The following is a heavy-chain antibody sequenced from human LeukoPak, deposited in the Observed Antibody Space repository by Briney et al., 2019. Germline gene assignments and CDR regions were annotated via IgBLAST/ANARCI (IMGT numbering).Heavy chain of an antibody. Sequence: GGSLRLSCAASGFTFSSYSMNWVRQAPGKGLEWVSSISSSSSYIYYADSVKGRFTISRDNAKNSLYLQMNSLRAEDTAVYYCARDLLRTKTAPFDYWGQGTLVTVSS. CDR3: ARDLLRTKTAPFDY. CDR1: GFTFSSYS. CDR2: ISSSSSYI. V-gene: IGHV3-21*01. D-gene: IGHD2-21*02. J-gene: IGHJ4*02.